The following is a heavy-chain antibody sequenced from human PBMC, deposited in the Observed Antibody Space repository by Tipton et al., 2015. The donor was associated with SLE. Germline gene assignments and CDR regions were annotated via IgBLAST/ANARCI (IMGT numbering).Heavy chain of an antibody. Sequence: GSLRLSCAASGFSFSSYSMNWVRQAPGKGLEWVSSISSSSSYIWYADSVKGRFTISRDNAKNSLYLLMNSLRAEDTAVYYCARDQSIFGVVTLGWYFDLWGRGTLVTVSS. CDR3: ARDQSIFGVVTLGWYFDL. CDR2: ISSSSSYI. V-gene: IGHV3-21*01. J-gene: IGHJ2*01. D-gene: IGHD3-3*01. CDR1: GFSFSSYS.